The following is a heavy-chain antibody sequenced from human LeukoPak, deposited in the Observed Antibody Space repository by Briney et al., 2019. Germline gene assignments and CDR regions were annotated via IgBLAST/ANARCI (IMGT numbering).Heavy chain of an antibody. D-gene: IGHD3-10*01. Sequence: GGSLRLSCAASGFTFNIYAMNWLRQAPGKGLEWLSVISDTGGDTYYSDSVKGRFTISRDNAKNSLYLQMNSLRAEDTAVYYCARDGSGSYYNWGQGTLVTVSS. V-gene: IGHV3-21*01. CDR2: ISDTGGDT. CDR1: GFTFNIYA. J-gene: IGHJ4*02. CDR3: ARDGSGSYYN.